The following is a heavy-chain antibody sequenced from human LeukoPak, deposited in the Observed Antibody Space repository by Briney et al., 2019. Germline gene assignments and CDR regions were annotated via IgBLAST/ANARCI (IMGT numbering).Heavy chain of an antibody. J-gene: IGHJ4*02. V-gene: IGHV3-64D*09. D-gene: IGHD6-6*01. Sequence: GGSLTLSCSPSGFTFSSYAMRWVRQAPGEGLEYVSGISSNGGSTNYEDSVKGRFTISRDNSKNTLYLQMSSLRTEDTAVYYCVRGHSSSSNYFDYWGQGSLVTVSS. CDR2: ISSNGGST. CDR1: GFTFSSYA. CDR3: VRGHSSSSNYFDY.